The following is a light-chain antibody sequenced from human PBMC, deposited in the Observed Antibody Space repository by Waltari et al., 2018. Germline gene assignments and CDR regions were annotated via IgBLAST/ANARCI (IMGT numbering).Light chain of an antibody. CDR2: AAS. V-gene: IGKV1-39*01. J-gene: IGKJ3*01. CDR3: QQSYSTPS. CDR1: QSITNY. Sequence: DIQMTQSPSSLSASVGDRVTITCRASQSITNYLNWYQQKVGKPPSLLIYAASSLQSEVPSRFSGSGSGTDFTLTINSLQPEDFATYYCQQSYSTPSFGPGTKVDVK.